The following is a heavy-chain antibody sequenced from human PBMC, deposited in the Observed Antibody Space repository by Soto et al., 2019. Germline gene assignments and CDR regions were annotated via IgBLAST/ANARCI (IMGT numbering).Heavy chain of an antibody. V-gene: IGHV3-33*01. D-gene: IGHD3-9*01. CDR3: AGINYDIFTGYFSDY. J-gene: IGHJ4*02. CDR2: IWHDGSNE. CDR1: GFTFSDYG. Sequence: QVQLVESGGGVVQPGRSLRLSCAASGFTFSDYGMHWVRQAPGKGLEWVALIWHDGSNEYYADSVKGRFTISRDNSKNTQSLQMNSLRAEDTAVYYCAGINYDIFTGYFSDYWGQGTLVTVSS.